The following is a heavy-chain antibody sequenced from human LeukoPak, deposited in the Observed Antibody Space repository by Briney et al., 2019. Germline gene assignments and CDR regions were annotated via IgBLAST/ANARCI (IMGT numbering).Heavy chain of an antibody. V-gene: IGHV3-23*01. Sequence: GESLRLSCAASGFTFRDYTMNWVRQAPGKGLEWVSGISGSGGSTYYADSVKGRFTISRDNSKNTLYLQMNSLRAEDTAVYYCAKEFRYYFDYWGQGTLVTVSS. CDR2: ISGSGGST. CDR1: GFTFRDYT. J-gene: IGHJ4*02. D-gene: IGHD3-10*01. CDR3: AKEFRYYFDY.